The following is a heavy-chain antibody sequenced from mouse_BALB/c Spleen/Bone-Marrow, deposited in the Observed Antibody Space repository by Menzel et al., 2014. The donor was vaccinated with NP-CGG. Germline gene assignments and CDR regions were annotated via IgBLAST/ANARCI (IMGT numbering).Heavy chain of an antibody. CDR1: GYTFTDYE. V-gene: IGHV1-15*01. CDR3: ANWGYYAMDY. J-gene: IGHJ4*01. Sequence: VQLQQSGAELVRPGASVTLSCKASGYTFTDYEMHWVKQTPVHGLEWIGTLDPETGGTAYNQKFKDMATLTADKSSTPPYMGLRSLTSEDSAVYFSANWGYYAMDYRGQGISVTVSS. CDR2: LDPETGGT. D-gene: IGHD4-1*01.